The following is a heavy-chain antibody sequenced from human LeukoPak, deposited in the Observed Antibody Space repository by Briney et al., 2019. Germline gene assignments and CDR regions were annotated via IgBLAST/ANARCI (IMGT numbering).Heavy chain of an antibody. CDR1: GFTFSTYW. CDR3: ARAYCGGDCYSGYYYYYMDV. D-gene: IGHD2-21*02. V-gene: IGHV3-7*04. Sequence: GGSLRLSCAASGFTFSTYWMSWVRQAPGKGLEWVANIKQDGSQKYYVDSVKGRFTISRDNAKNSLYLQMNSLRAEDTAVYYCARAYCGGDCYSGYYYYYMDVRGKGTTVTVSS. J-gene: IGHJ6*03. CDR2: IKQDGSQK.